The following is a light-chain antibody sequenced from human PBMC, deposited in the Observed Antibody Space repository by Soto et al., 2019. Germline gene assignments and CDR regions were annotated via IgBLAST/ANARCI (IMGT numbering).Light chain of an antibody. CDR1: QSVSSY. V-gene: IGKV3-11*01. CDR3: QQRSNWPPIT. CDR2: DAS. Sequence: EIVLTQSPATLSLSPGERATLSCRASQSVSSYLAWYQQKPGQAPRPLIYDASNRATGIPARFSGSGSGTDFTLTISSLEHEDFAVYYCQQRSNWPPITFGQGTRLEIK. J-gene: IGKJ5*01.